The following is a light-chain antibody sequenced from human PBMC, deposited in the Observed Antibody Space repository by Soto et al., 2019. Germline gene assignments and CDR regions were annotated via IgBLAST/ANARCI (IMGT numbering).Light chain of an antibody. CDR2: LNSDGSH. J-gene: IGLJ3*02. V-gene: IGLV4-69*01. CDR1: SGHSSYA. Sequence: QPVLTQSPSASASLGGSVKLTCILSSGHSSYAIAWHQQQPEKGPRYLMKLNSDGSHSKGDGIPDRFSGSSSGAERYLTISSLQSEDEADYYCQTWGTGIWVFGGGTKLTVL. CDR3: QTWGTGIWV.